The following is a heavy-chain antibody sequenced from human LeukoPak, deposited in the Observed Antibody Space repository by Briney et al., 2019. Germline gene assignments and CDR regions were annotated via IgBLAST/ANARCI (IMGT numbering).Heavy chain of an antibody. D-gene: IGHD3-10*01. CDR1: GFTFSAYG. CDR2: IRGSGGST. J-gene: IGHJ4*02. CDR3: AKANFYGSGSIEFDY. Sequence: GRSLRLSCAASGFTFSAYGMHWVRQAPGKGLEWVSLIRGSGGSTYYADSVKGRFTISRDNSKNTLYLQMNSLRAEDTAVYYCAKANFYGSGSIEFDYWGQGTLVTVSS. V-gene: IGHV3-23*01.